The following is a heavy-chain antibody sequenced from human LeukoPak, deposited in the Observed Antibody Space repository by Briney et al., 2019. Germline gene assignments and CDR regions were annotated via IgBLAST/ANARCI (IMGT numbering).Heavy chain of an antibody. J-gene: IGHJ4*02. CDR2: IYASGNT. CDR1: GGSISNFF. Sequence: MPSETLSLTCTVSGGSISNFFWNWIRQPAGKGLEWIGRIYASGNTNYNPSLKGRVTMTVDTSKNQFSLNLSSVTAADTAVYYCARGRGSSWYYFDSWGQGTLVTVSS. D-gene: IGHD6-13*01. V-gene: IGHV4-4*07. CDR3: ARGRGSSWYYFDS.